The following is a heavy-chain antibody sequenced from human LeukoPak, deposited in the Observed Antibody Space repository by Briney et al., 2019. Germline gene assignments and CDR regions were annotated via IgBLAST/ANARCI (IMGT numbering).Heavy chain of an antibody. CDR3: ARDRRYGDYVR. Sequence: SETLSLTCTVSGGSISSSSYYWGWIRQPPGTGLEWIGSIYYSGSTYYNPSLKSRVTISVDTSKNQFSLKLSSVTAADTAVYYCARDRRYGDYVRWGQGTLVTVSS. D-gene: IGHD4-17*01. CDR2: IYYSGST. CDR1: GGSISSSSYY. V-gene: IGHV4-39*07. J-gene: IGHJ4*02.